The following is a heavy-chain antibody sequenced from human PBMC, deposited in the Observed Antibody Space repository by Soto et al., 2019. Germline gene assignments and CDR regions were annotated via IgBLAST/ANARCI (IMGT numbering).Heavy chain of an antibody. J-gene: IGHJ3*02. CDR3: ARDPGHYYDSSGSGAFDI. CDR1: GGTFSSYA. Sequence: QEQLVQSGAEVKKPGSSVKVSCKASGGTFSSYAISWVRQAPEQGLEWMGGIIPIFGTANYAQKFQGRVTITADESTSTAYMELSSLRSEDTAVYYCARDPGHYYDSSGSGAFDIWGQGTMVTVSS. V-gene: IGHV1-69*01. D-gene: IGHD3-22*01. CDR2: IIPIFGTA.